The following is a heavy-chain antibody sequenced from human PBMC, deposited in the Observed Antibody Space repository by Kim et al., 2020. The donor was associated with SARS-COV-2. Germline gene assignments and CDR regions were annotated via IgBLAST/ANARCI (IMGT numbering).Heavy chain of an antibody. V-gene: IGHV3-15*01. Sequence: GGSLRLSCAASGFTFSNAWMSWVRQAPGNGLEWVGGIKSKTDGGKTDYAAPGTGTFTISRDDSKNTLYLQMNSLKTEDTAVYYCTTYIVVVPAAVDYWGQGTLVTVSS. J-gene: IGHJ4*02. CDR2: IKSKTDGGKT. D-gene: IGHD2-2*01. CDR3: TTYIVVVPAAVDY. CDR1: GFTFSNAW.